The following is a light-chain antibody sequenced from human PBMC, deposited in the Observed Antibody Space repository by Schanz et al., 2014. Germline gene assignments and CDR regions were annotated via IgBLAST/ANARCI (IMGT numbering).Light chain of an antibody. CDR3: HQYGSSPRT. CDR1: QSVSSN. V-gene: IGKV3-20*01. Sequence: EIVLTQSPATLSVSPGERATLSCRASQSVSSNLAWYQQKPGQAPRLLIYGASTRATGIPARFTGSGSGTDFTLTISRLEPEDFAVYYCHQYGSSPRTFGQGTKVEIK. J-gene: IGKJ1*01. CDR2: GAS.